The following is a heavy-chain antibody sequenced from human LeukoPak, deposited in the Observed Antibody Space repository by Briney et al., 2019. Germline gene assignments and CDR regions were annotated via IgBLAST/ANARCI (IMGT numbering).Heavy chain of an antibody. Sequence: PSETLSLTCTVSGGSISSYYWSWIRQPPGKGLEWIGSIYYSGSTYYNPSLKSRVTISVDTSKNQFSLELSSVTAADTAVYYCARHPPREVAAAWGQGTLVTVSS. CDR3: ARHPPREVAAA. J-gene: IGHJ5*02. D-gene: IGHD6-13*01. V-gene: IGHV4-39*01. CDR2: IYYSGST. CDR1: GGSISSYY.